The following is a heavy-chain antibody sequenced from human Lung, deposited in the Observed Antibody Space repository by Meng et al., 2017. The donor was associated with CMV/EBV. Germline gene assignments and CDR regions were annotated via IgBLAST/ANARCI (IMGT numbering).Heavy chain of an antibody. J-gene: IGHJ5*02. D-gene: IGHD3-10*01. V-gene: IGHV1-8*01. CDR2: MNPTSGNT. CDR1: GYTFTSYD. Sequence: SGYTFTSYDINWVRQATGQGLEWMGWMNPTSGNTAYAPKFQGRLTMTRNTSINTAYMDLSSLRSEDTAIYYCTRGRGSTHKGNWFDPWGQGTLVTVSS. CDR3: TRGRGSTHKGNWFDP.